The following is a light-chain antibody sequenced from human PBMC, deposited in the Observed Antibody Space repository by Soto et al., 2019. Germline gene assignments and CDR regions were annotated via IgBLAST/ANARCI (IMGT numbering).Light chain of an antibody. CDR3: TSFAGSDKLI. J-gene: IGLJ2*01. Sequence: QSALTQPPSASGSPGQSATISCTGAASDIGAYNFVSWYQQYPCKAPKLMIYEVYKRPSGVPDRFSGSKSGNTASLTVSGLQPEDEADYYCTSFAGSDKLIFGGGTKVTVL. CDR2: EVY. V-gene: IGLV2-8*01. CDR1: ASDIGAYNF.